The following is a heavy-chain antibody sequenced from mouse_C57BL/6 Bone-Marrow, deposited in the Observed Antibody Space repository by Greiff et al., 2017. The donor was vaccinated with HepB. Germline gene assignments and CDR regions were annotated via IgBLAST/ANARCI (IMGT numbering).Heavy chain of an antibody. D-gene: IGHD1-1*01. V-gene: IGHV6-6*01. CDR3: TRRSLYYYGSSYDYFDY. Sequence: DVKLQESGGGLVQPGGSMKLSCAASGFTFSDAWMDWVRQSPEKGLEWVAEIRNKANNHATYYAESVKGRFTISRDDSKSSVYLQMNSLRAEDTGIYYCTRRSLYYYGSSYDYFDYWGQGTTLTVSS. J-gene: IGHJ2*01. CDR1: GFTFSDAW. CDR2: IRNKANNHAT.